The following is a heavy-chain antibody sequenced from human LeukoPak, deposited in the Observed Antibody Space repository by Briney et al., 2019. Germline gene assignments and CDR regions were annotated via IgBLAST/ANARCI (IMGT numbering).Heavy chain of an antibody. CDR1: GYSFTSYW. Sequence: GESLKISCKGSGYSFTSYWIGWVRQMPGKGLECMGIIYPGDSDTRYSPSFQGQVTISADKSISTAYLQWSSLKASDTAMYYCARRGYDYVWGSYQFDYWGQGTLVTVSS. V-gene: IGHV5-51*01. CDR2: IYPGDSDT. J-gene: IGHJ4*02. D-gene: IGHD3-16*02. CDR3: ARRGYDYVWGSYQFDY.